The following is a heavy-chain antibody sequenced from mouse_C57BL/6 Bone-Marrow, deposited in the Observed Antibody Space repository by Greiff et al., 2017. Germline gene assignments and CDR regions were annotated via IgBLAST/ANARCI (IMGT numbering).Heavy chain of an antibody. V-gene: IGHV6-6*01. CDR1: GFTFSDAW. Sequence: EVHLVESGGGLVQPGGSMKLSCAASGFTFSDAWMDWVRQSPETGLEWVAEIRNKANNHATYYAESVKGRFTISRDDSKSSVYLQMNSLRAEDTGMYYCTRPVVDWYFDVWGTGTTVTVSS. CDR3: TRPVVDWYFDV. D-gene: IGHD1-1*01. CDR2: IRNKANNHAT. J-gene: IGHJ1*03.